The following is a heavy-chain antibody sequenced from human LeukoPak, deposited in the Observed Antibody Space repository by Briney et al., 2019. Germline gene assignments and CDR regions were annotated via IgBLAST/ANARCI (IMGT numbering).Heavy chain of an antibody. CDR2: ISVYNGNT. V-gene: IGHV1-18*01. CDR3: ARDTRTVTTIFDY. CDR1: GYTFTSYG. D-gene: IGHD4-17*01. Sequence: ASVKVSCKASGYTFTSYGISWVRQAPGQGLEWMGWISVYNGNTDYAQKFQGRITMTTDTSTSTAYMELRSLRSDDTAVYYCARDTRTVTTIFDYRGQGTLVTVSS. J-gene: IGHJ4*02.